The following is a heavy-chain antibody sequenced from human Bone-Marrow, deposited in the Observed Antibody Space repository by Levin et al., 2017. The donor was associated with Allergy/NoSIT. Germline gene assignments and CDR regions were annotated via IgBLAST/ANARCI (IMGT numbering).Heavy chain of an antibody. CDR1: DGSFNSYY. J-gene: IGHJ4*02. CDR2: ISHSGST. D-gene: IGHD1/OR15-1a*01. V-gene: IGHV4-34*01. Sequence: SETLSLTCAIYDGSFNSYYWTWIRQPPGKGLDWIGEISHSGSTRYNPSLENRVTISVDKSKNQFSLKLSSVTAADTAVYYCARIVSRGNNDYWGQGTLATVSS. CDR3: ARIVSRGNNDY.